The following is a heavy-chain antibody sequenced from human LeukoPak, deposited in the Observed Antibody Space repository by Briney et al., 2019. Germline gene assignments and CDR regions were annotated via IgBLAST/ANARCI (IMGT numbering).Heavy chain of an antibody. CDR3: ARVPRCGSGGSCPFQTYYYYGMDV. Sequence: ASVKLSCTASGYTFTGYYMHWVRQAPGQGLEWMGWINPNSSGTNYAQKFQGRVTMTRDTSISTAYMELSRLRSDDTAVYYCARVPRCGSGGSCPFQTYYYYGMDVWGQGTTVTVSS. J-gene: IGHJ6*02. CDR2: INPNSSGT. CDR1: GYTFTGYY. V-gene: IGHV1-2*02. D-gene: IGHD2-15*01.